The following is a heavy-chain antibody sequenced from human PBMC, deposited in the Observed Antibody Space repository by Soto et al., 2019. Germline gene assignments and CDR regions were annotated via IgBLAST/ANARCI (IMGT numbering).Heavy chain of an antibody. V-gene: IGHV4-34*01. CDR2: INHSGST. D-gene: IGHD1-7*01. J-gene: IGHJ6*03. Sequence: SETLSLTCAVYGGSFSGYYWSWIRQPPGKGLEWIGEINHSGSTNYNPSLKSRVTISVDTSKNQFSLKLSSVTAADTAVYYCARCRYNWNYYYYYYYYYYMDVWGKGTTVTVSS. CDR1: GGSFSGYY. CDR3: ARCRYNWNYYYYYYYYYYMDV.